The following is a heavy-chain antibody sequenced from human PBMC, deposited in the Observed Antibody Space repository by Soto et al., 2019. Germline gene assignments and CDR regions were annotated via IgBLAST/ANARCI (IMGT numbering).Heavy chain of an antibody. CDR3: ARVPGYCSGGSCFNYYYYGMDV. CDR2: IYYSGST. J-gene: IGHJ6*02. CDR1: GGSISSGDYY. V-gene: IGHV4-30-4*01. D-gene: IGHD2-15*01. Sequence: SETLSLTCTVSGGSISSGDYYWSWIRQPPGKGLEWIGYIYYSGSTYYNPSLKSRVTISVDTSKNQFSLKLSSVTAADTAVYYCARVPGYCSGGSCFNYYYYGMDVWGQGTTVTVSS.